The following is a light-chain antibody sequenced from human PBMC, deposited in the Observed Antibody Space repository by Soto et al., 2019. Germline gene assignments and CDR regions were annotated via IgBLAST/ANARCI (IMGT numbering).Light chain of an antibody. J-gene: IGKJ2*01. CDR3: QQSYSDRQT. V-gene: IGKV1-39*01. CDR2: AAS. Sequence: DIQLPQSPSSLSASVGDSVTITCRAGQTVKNYLNWYQLKPGKVPKLLIYAASSLQNGVPARFVGGASGTAFTITIITLQPEDFATYYCQQSYSDRQTFGQGTKLE. CDR1: QTVKNY.